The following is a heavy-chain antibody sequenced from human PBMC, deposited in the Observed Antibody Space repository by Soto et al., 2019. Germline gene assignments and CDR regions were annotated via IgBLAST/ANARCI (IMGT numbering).Heavy chain of an antibody. CDR3: ARSPATILFFDP. CDR1: GGSISPYY. CDR2: IYYSGST. V-gene: IGHV4-59*01. D-gene: IGHD5-12*01. Sequence: TSETLSLTCTVSGGSISPYYWSWIRQPPGKGLEWIGYIYYSGSTNYNPSLKSRVTISVDTSKNQFSLKLSSVTAADTAVYYCARSPATILFFDPWGQGTLVTVSS. J-gene: IGHJ5*02.